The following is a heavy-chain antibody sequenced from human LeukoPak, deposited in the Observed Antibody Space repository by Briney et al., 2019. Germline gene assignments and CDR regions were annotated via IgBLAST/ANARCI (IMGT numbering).Heavy chain of an antibody. CDR1: GFTFSNYA. D-gene: IGHD6-13*01. Sequence: PGGSLRLSCAAPGFTFSNYAMIWVRQAPGKGLEWVSSITSSSTYIYYADSLKGRFTISRDNAKNSLYLQMNSLTADDTAVYYCARVAPGNGYFAYWGQGTLVTVSS. V-gene: IGHV3-21*01. J-gene: IGHJ4*02. CDR2: ITSSSTYI. CDR3: ARVAPGNGYFAY.